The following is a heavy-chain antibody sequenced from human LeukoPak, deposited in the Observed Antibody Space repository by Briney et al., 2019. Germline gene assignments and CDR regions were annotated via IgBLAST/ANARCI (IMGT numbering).Heavy chain of an antibody. D-gene: IGHD1-26*01. CDR1: GFTFSSYG. Sequence: PGGSLKLSCAASGFTFSSYGMHWVRQAPGKGLEWVAFIRNDGSNKYYADSVKGRFTISRDNSKNTLYLQMNSLRAEDTAVYYCARRGSYAGDYWGQGTLVTVSS. V-gene: IGHV3-30*02. CDR2: IRNDGSNK. CDR3: ARRGSYAGDY. J-gene: IGHJ4*02.